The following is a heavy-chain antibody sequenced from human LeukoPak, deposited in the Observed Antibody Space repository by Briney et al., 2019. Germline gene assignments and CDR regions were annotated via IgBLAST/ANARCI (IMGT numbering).Heavy chain of an antibody. J-gene: IGHJ4*02. CDR1: RYTFTEYY. D-gene: IGHD3-10*01. V-gene: IGHV1-2*02. CDR2: INPKSGDT. CDR3: ARDHYGSVSFSGH. Sequence: ASVKVSCKASRYTFTEYYMHWVRQAPGQGLEWMGWINPKSGDTNYAQKFQGRVTMTRDTSISTAYMELSRLTSDDTAVYYCARDHYGSVSFSGHWGQGILVTVSS.